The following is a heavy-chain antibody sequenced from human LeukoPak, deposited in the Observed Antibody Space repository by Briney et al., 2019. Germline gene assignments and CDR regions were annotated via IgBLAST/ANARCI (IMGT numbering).Heavy chain of an antibody. D-gene: IGHD6-13*01. CDR3: ARDGPSSSWSNWFDP. V-gene: IGHV4-4*07. CDR1: GGSISSYY. J-gene: IGHJ5*02. CDR2: IYTSGST. Sequence: KTSETQSLTCTVSGGSISSYYWSWSRQPAGKGLEWIGRIYTSGSTNYNPSLKSRVTMSVDTSKNQFSLKLSSVTAADTAVYYCARDGPSSSWSNWFDPWGQGTLDTVSS.